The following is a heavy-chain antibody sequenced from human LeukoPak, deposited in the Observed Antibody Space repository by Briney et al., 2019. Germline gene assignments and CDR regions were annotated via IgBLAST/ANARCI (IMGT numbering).Heavy chain of an antibody. Sequence: SQTLSLTCAVSGGSISSGGYSWSWIRQPPGKGLEWIGYIYYSGSTYYNPSLKSRVTISVDTSKNQFSLKLSSVTAADTAVYYCARHDAGDTAMYDYWGQGTLVTVSS. CDR2: IYYSGST. D-gene: IGHD5-18*01. CDR1: GGSISSGGYS. CDR3: ARHDAGDTAMYDY. V-gene: IGHV4-30-2*03. J-gene: IGHJ4*02.